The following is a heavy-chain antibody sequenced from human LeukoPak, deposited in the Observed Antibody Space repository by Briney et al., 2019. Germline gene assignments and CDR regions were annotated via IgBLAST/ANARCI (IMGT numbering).Heavy chain of an antibody. CDR2: IYSGGST. CDR3: ARDSRQGSGWYHNWFDP. J-gene: IGHJ5*02. Sequence: GGSLRLSCAASGFTVSSNYMSWVRQAPGKGLEWVSVIYSGGSTYYADSVKGRFTISRDNSKNTLFLQLNRLRADDTAVYYCARDSRQGSGWYHNWFDPWGQGTLVTVPS. D-gene: IGHD6-19*01. V-gene: IGHV3-53*01. CDR1: GFTVSSNY.